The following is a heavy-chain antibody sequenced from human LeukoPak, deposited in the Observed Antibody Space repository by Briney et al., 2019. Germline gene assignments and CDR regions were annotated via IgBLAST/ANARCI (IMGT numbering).Heavy chain of an antibody. J-gene: IGHJ3*02. CDR3: ARVLPSSSSAFDI. V-gene: IGHV1-18*01. Sequence: ASVKVSCKASGGTFSSYAISWVRQAPGQGLEWMGWISAYNGNTNYAQKLQGRVTMTTDTSTSTAYMELRSLRSDDTAVYYCARVLPSSSSAFDIWGQGTMVTVSS. CDR1: GGTFSSYA. D-gene: IGHD6-6*01. CDR2: ISAYNGNT.